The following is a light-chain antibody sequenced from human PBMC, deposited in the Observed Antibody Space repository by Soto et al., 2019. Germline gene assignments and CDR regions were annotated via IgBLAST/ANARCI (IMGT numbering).Light chain of an antibody. V-gene: IGKV2-28*01. Sequence: DILMTQSPLSLPVTPGEPASISCRSSQSLLYSNGYNYLDWYLQKPGQSPQLLIYLGSNRASGVPDRFSGSGSGTDFTLKISRVEAEDVGVYYCMQALETRTFGQGTKVDIK. CDR1: QSLLYSNGYNY. CDR3: MQALETRT. J-gene: IGKJ1*01. CDR2: LGS.